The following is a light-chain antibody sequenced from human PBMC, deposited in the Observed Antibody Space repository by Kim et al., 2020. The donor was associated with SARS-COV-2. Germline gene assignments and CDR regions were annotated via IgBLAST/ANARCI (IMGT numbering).Light chain of an antibody. CDR3: QQYNSLPWT. Sequence: DIQMTQSPSSLSASVGDRVTITCQASQDISNDLNWYHQKPGKAPKLLIYDASNLQTGVPSRFSGSGSGTDFTFTIGSLQPEHIATYYSQQYNSLPWTFGRGTKVDIK. CDR1: QDISND. V-gene: IGKV1-33*01. J-gene: IGKJ4*01. CDR2: DAS.